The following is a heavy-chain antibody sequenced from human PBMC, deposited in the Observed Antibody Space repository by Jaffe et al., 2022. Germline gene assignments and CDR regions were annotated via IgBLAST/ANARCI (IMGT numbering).Heavy chain of an antibody. D-gene: IGHD3-10*01. V-gene: IGHV3-48*03. J-gene: IGHJ6*03. Sequence: EVQLVESGGGLVQPGGSLRLSCAASGFTFSSYEMNWVRQAPGKGLEWVSYISSSGSTIYYADSVKGRFTISRDNAKNSLYLQMNSLRAEDTAVYYCARDRGDYYGSGSYFHYYYYYMDVWGKGTTVTVSS. CDR1: GFTFSSYE. CDR3: ARDRGDYYGSGSYFHYYYYYMDV. CDR2: ISSSGSTI.